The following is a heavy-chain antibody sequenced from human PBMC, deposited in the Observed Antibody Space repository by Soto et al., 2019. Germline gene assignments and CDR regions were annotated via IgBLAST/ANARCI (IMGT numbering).Heavy chain of an antibody. CDR1: GFTFSSYG. J-gene: IGHJ4*02. D-gene: IGHD3-3*01. CDR3: AKGGYYDFWSGYSDDY. V-gene: IGHV3-30*18. CDR2: ISYDGSNK. Sequence: HPGGSLRLSCAASGFTFSSYGMHWVRQAPGKGLEWVAVISYDGSNKCYADSVKGRFTISRDNSKNTLYLQMNSLRAEDTAVYYCAKGGYYDFWSGYSDDYWGQGTLVTVSS.